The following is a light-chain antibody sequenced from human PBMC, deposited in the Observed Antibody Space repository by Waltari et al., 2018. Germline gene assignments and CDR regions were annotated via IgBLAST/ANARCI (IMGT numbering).Light chain of an antibody. CDR2: DAS. V-gene: IGKV1-5*01. Sequence: DIQMTQSPSTLSASVGDRVRFSFRSSQSISTWLAWYQQKPGKAPRLLIYDASRLESGVPSRFSGSGSGTEFTLTISSLQPDDFATYYCQQYDSYPHGYTFGQGTKLEIK. J-gene: IGKJ2*01. CDR3: QQYDSYPHGYT. CDR1: QSISTW.